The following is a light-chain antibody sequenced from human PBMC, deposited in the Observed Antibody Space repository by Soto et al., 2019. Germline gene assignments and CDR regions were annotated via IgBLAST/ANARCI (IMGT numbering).Light chain of an antibody. CDR2: DTS. Sequence: EIVLTQSPATLSLSPGERATLSCRASQSVSSNLAWYQQKPGQAPRLLIYDTSSRATGIPARFSGSGSGTDFTPPFSSLEHEDFAVYYCQQRSNWPFLTCGGGTKVEIK. CDR3: QQRSNWPFLT. CDR1: QSVSSN. J-gene: IGKJ4*01. V-gene: IGKV3-11*01.